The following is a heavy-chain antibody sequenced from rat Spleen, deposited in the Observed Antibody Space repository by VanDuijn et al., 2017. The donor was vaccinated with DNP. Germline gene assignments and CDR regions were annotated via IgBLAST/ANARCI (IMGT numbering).Heavy chain of an antibody. J-gene: IGHJ2*01. V-gene: IGHV5-25*01. D-gene: IGHD1-12*02. CDR1: GFTFRNYD. Sequence: EVQLVESGGGLVQPGRSLKLSCAASGFTFRNYDMAWVRQAPTKGLEWVASISSSGGTIYYRDSVKGRFTVSRDNAKITLYLQMDSMRSEDTATYYCAGVISNGRLDYWGQGVMVTVSS. CDR3: AGVISNGRLDY. CDR2: ISSSGGTI.